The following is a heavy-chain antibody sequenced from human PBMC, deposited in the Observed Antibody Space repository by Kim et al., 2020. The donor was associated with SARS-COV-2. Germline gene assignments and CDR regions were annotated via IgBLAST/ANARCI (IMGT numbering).Heavy chain of an antibody. V-gene: IGHV3-23*01. CDR3: AKQAYCGGDCYGSGDY. CDR1: GFTFSSYA. Sequence: GGSLRLSCAASGFTFSSYAMSWVRQAPGKGLEWVSAISGSGGSTYYADSVKGRFTISRDNSKNTLYLQMNSLRAEDTAVYYCAKQAYCGGDCYGSGDYWDQGTLVTVSS. CDR2: ISGSGGST. J-gene: IGHJ4*02. D-gene: IGHD2-21*02.